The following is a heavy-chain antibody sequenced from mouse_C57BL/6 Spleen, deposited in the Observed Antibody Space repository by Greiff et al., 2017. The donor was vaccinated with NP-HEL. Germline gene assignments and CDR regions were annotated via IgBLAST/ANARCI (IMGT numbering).Heavy chain of an antibody. CDR3: ARQGLWYAMDY. D-gene: IGHD1-1*02. J-gene: IGHJ4*01. CDR1: GFTFSDYY. V-gene: IGHV5-12*01. CDR2: ISNGGGST. Sequence: EVQRVESGGGLVQPGGSLKLSCAASGFTFSDYYMYWVRQTPEKRLEWVAYISNGGGSTYYPDTVKGRFTISRDNAKNTLYLQMSRLKSEDTAMYYCARQGLWYAMDYWGQGTSVTVSS.